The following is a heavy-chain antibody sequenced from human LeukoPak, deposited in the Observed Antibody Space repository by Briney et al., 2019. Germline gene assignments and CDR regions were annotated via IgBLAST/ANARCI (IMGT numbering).Heavy chain of an antibody. CDR3: ARHRTRWGGSGIAASIDY. D-gene: IGHD6-13*01. CDR1: GGSISSGSYY. CDR2: ISYSGST. Sequence: SETLSLTCTVSGGSISSGSYYWGWARQPPGKGLELIGTISYSGSTYYNPSLKSRGTISVDTSKNHFSLKLSSVTAADTAVYYCARHRTRWGGSGIAASIDYWGQGTLVTVSS. J-gene: IGHJ4*02. V-gene: IGHV4-39*01.